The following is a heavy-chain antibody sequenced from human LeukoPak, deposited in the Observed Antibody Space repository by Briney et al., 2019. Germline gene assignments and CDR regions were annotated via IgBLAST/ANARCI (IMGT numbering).Heavy chain of an antibody. Sequence: PSETLSLTCTVSGGSISSRNYYWGWIRQPPGKELEWIGCIYSSGSTYYNPSLMSRVTISVDTSKSQFSLKLSSVTAADTAVYYCASLGGSGDTFDIWGQGTMVTVSS. CDR2: IYSSGST. D-gene: IGHD3-10*01. J-gene: IGHJ3*02. CDR3: ASLGGSGDTFDI. CDR1: GGSISSRNYY. V-gene: IGHV4-39*01.